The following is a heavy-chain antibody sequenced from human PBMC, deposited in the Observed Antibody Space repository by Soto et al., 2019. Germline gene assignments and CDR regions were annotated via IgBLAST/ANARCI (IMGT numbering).Heavy chain of an antibody. CDR2: IYSGGST. CDR3: ARDRPPRAKVYSRDYYYYMDV. J-gene: IGHJ6*03. CDR1: GFTVSSNY. D-gene: IGHD2-21*01. Sequence: EVQLVESGGGLVQPGGSLRLSCAASGFTVSSNYMSWVRQAPGKGLEWVSVIYSGGSTYYADSVKGRFTISRHNSKNTLYLQMNSLRAEDTAVYYCARDRPPRAKVYSRDYYYYMDVWGKGTTVTVSS. V-gene: IGHV3-53*04.